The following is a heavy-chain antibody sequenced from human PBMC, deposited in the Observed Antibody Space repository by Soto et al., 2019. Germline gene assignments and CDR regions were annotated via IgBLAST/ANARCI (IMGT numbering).Heavy chain of an antibody. CDR2: ISGSGGST. D-gene: IGHD6-6*01. J-gene: IGHJ4*02. CDR3: AKGEKGSSAPWDY. CDR1: GFTFSSYA. V-gene: IGHV3-23*01. Sequence: GGSLRLSCAASGFTFSSYAMSWVRQAPGKWLEWVSAISGSGGSTYYAVSVKGRFTISRDNSKNTLYLQMNSLRAEDTAVYYCAKGEKGSSAPWDYWGQGXLVTVYS.